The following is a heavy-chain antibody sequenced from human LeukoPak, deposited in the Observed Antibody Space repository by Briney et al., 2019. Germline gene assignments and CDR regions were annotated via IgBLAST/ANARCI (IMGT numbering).Heavy chain of an antibody. V-gene: IGHV1-8*01. Sequence: GASVKVSCKASGHTFTSYNINWVRQATGQGLEWMGWMNPNSGNTGYAQKFQGRVTMTRNTSISTAYMEVSSLRSEDTAIYYCARGLDASMEAAYDYWGQGTLVTVSS. CDR1: GHTFTSYN. CDR2: MNPNSGNT. CDR3: ARGLDASMEAAYDY. J-gene: IGHJ4*02. D-gene: IGHD5-18*01.